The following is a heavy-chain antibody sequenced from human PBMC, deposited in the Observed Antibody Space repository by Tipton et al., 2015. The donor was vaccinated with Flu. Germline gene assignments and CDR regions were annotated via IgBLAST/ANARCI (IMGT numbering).Heavy chain of an antibody. D-gene: IGHD3-3*01. CDR1: GFTFSNYW. J-gene: IGHJ5*02. CDR2: IKPDGSNS. Sequence: GSLRLSCAASGFTFSNYWMNWVRQAPGKGLEWVANIKPDGSNSYYVDSVKGRFTISRDNAKNSLSLQMNSLRVEDTAVYYCARPNFGFGASGGGWFDPWGQGTLVTVSS. V-gene: IGHV3-7*01. CDR3: ARPNFGFGASGGGWFDP.